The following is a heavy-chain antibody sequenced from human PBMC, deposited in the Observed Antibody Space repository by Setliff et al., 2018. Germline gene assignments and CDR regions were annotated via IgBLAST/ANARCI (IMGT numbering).Heavy chain of an antibody. CDR2: IYYSGST. CDR1: GGSISSSSYY. V-gene: IGHV4-39*07. CDR3: ARDRQYCSSTSCYTSYFYYYAMDI. J-gene: IGHJ6*02. D-gene: IGHD2-2*02. Sequence: PSETLSLTCTVSGGSISSSSYYWGWIRQPPGKGLEWIGSIYYSGSTYYNPYLKSRVTISVDTSKNQFSLKLSSVTAADTAVYYCARDRQYCSSTSCYTSYFYYYAMDIWGQGTTVTAP.